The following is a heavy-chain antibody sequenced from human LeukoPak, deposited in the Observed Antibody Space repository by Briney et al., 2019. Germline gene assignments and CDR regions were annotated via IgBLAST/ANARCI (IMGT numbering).Heavy chain of an antibody. V-gene: IGHV1-46*01. J-gene: IGHJ4*02. CDR3: ANSDPAGRQPFDY. Sequence: GASVKVSCKASGYTFIIYYMHWVRQAPGQGLEWMGIINPSGGSTSYEQKFQGRVTITTDESTSTAYMELSSLRSEDTAVYYCANSDPAGRQPFDYWGQGTLVTVSS. D-gene: IGHD6-13*01. CDR1: GYTFIIYY. CDR2: INPSGGST.